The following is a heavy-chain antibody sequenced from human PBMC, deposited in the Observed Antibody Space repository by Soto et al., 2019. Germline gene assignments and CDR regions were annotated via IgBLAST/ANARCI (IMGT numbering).Heavy chain of an antibody. CDR2: ISAYNGNT. D-gene: IGHD3-22*01. V-gene: IGHV1-18*01. CDR3: ARARYYDSSGYYPVDY. J-gene: IGHJ4*02. CDR1: GYTFTSYG. Sequence: QVQLVQSGAEVKKPGASVKVSCKASGYTFTSYGISWVRQAPGQGLEWMGWISAYNGNTNYAQKLQGRVTMTTDTSTSTAYMELRSLRSDDTAVYYGARARYYDSSGYYPVDYWGQGTLVTVSS.